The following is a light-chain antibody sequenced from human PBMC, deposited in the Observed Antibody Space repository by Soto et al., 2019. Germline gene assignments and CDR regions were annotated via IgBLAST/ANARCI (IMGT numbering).Light chain of an antibody. J-gene: IGLJ3*02. CDR3: CSYAGSSRV. CDR2: EGS. V-gene: IGLV2-23*01. CDR1: SSDVGSYNL. Sequence: QSALTQPASVSGSPGQSITISCTGTSSDVGSYNLVSWYQQHPGKAPKLMIYEGSKRPSGVSNRFSGSKSVNTASLTISGLQAEDEADYYCCSYAGSSRVFGGGTKLTVL.